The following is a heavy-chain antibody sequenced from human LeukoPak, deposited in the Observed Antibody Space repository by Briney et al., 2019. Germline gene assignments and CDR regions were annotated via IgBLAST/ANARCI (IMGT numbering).Heavy chain of an antibody. J-gene: IGHJ4*02. CDR2: IIPILGIA. CDR1: GGTFSSYA. V-gene: IGHV1-69*04. Sequence: SVKVSCKASGGTFSSYAISWVRQAPGQGLEWMGRIIPILGIANYAQKFQGRVTITAGKSTSTAYMELSSLRSEDAAVYYCARGYANYYDSSGYHYWGQGTLVTVSS. CDR3: ARGYANYYDSSGYHY. D-gene: IGHD3-22*01.